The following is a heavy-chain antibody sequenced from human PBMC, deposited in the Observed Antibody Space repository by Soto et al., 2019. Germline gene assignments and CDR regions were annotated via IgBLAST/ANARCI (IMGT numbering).Heavy chain of an antibody. CDR1: GYTFTSYY. V-gene: IGHV1-46*01. Sequence: QVQLVQSGAEVKKPGASVKVSCKASGYTFTSYYMHWVRQAPGQGLEWMGIINPSGGSTSYAQKFQGRVTMTRDTSTSTVYMELSSLRSEDTAVYYCARGLQHKSRVAYYYYYGMDVWGQGTTVTVSS. CDR2: INPSGGST. CDR3: ARGLQHKSRVAYYYYYGMDV. J-gene: IGHJ6*02. D-gene: IGHD4-4*01.